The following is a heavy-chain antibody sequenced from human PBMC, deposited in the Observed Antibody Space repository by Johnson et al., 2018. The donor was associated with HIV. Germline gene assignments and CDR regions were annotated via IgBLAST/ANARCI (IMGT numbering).Heavy chain of an antibody. CDR1: GFTFSSYG. J-gene: IGHJ1*01. D-gene: IGHD1-26*01. Sequence: QEQLVESGGGVVQPGRSLRLSCAASGFTFSSYGMHWVRQAPGKGLEWVAVISYDGSNKYYADSVKGRFTISRDNSKNTLYLQMNSLRAEDTAVYCWAASSVLEVGDNVRALLGPRLAMWG. CDR2: ISYDGSNK. CDR3: AASSVLEVGDNVRALLGPRLAM. V-gene: IGHV3-30*03.